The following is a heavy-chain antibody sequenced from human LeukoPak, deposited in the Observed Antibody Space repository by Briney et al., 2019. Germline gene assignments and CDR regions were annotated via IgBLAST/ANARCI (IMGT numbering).Heavy chain of an antibody. Sequence: GGSLRLSCAASGFTFDDYAMHWVRQAPGEGLEWVSLISGDGGSTYYADSVKGRFTISRDNAKNSLYLQMNSLRAEDTAVYYCARGPYIAAAGVDYWGQGTLVTVSS. J-gene: IGHJ4*02. CDR2: ISGDGGST. D-gene: IGHD6-13*01. CDR1: GFTFDDYA. CDR3: ARGPYIAAAGVDY. V-gene: IGHV3-43*02.